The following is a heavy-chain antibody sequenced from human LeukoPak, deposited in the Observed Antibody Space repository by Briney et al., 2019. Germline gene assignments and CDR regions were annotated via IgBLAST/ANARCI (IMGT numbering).Heavy chain of an antibody. CDR3: AKGTPEYRDGYSYYAY. V-gene: IGHV3-23*01. CDR2: ISGSGGST. D-gene: IGHD5-24*01. CDR1: GFTFSTDA. Sequence: PGGSLRLSCEASGFTFSTDAMTWVPQAPGRGLEWVADISGSGGSTYFADSMRGRFTISRDNSKNTLYLHMSNLRAEDTAVYYCAKGTPEYRDGYSYYAYWGQGTLVTVSS. J-gene: IGHJ4*02.